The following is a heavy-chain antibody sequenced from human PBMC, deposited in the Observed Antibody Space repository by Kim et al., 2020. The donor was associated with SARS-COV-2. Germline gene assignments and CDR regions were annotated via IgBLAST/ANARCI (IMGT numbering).Heavy chain of an antibody. CDR2: ISGSVGST. D-gene: IGHD3-3*01. CDR3: AKDGRYDLWSGYYLDY. J-gene: IGHJ4*02. Sequence: GGSLRLSCAASGFTFSNYAMSWVRQAPGKGLEWVSAISGSVGSTYYADSVKGRFTISRDNSKNTLYLQMNSLRAEDTAVYYCAKDGRYDLWSGYYLDYWGQGTLVTVSS. V-gene: IGHV3-23*01. CDR1: GFTFSNYA.